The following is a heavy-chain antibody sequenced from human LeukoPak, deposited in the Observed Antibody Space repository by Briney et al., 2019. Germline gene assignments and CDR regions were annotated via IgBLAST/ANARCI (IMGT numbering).Heavy chain of an antibody. V-gene: IGHV6-1*01. J-gene: IGHJ4*02. D-gene: IGHD6-19*01. CDR2: TYNRSKWYY. CDR3: ARDAGSGWSSFDY. Sequence: SQTLSLTCVIYGDIVSSNSDAWNWIRQSPFRALECLGRTYNRSKWYYNYAVSVRGRITINPDTSKNPLYLLLNSVPTEDTAVYYCARDAGSGWSSFDYWGQGTLVTVSS. CDR1: GDIVSSNSDA.